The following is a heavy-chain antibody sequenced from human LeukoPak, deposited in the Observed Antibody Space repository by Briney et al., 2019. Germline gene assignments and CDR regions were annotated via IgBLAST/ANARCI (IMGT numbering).Heavy chain of an antibody. Sequence: ASVKVSCKASGYTFTSYDINWVRQATGQGLEWMGWMNPNSGNTGYAQKFQGRVTMTRNTSISTAYMELSSLRSEDTAVYYCARGGYYCDSSGYYNVLDYWGQGTLVTVSS. J-gene: IGHJ4*02. V-gene: IGHV1-8*01. D-gene: IGHD3-22*01. CDR1: GYTFTSYD. CDR2: MNPNSGNT. CDR3: ARGGYYCDSSGYYNVLDY.